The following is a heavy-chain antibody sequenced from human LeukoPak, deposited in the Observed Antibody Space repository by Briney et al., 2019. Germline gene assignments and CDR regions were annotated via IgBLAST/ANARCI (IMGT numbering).Heavy chain of an antibody. D-gene: IGHD3-10*01. CDR3: ARDPYESYYGSGSYYNGINY. Sequence: PGGSLRLSCAASGFTFRNYSMDWVRQAPGKGLEWVAVISNDGSNKYYADSVKGRFTISRDNPKNTLYLQMDSLRAEDTAVYYCARDPYESYYGSGSYYNGINYWGQGTLVTVSS. V-gene: IGHV3-30-3*01. CDR2: ISNDGSNK. J-gene: IGHJ4*02. CDR1: GFTFRNYS.